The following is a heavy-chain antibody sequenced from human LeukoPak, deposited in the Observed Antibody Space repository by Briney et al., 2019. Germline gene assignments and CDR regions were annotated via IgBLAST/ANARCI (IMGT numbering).Heavy chain of an antibody. D-gene: IGHD6-19*01. Sequence: PGGSLRLSCAASGFTFSSYSMNWVRQAPGKGLEWVSSISSSSSYIYYADSVKGRFTIPRDNAKNSLYLQMNSLRAEDTAVYYCIAVAGQGTWFDPWGQGTLVTVSS. J-gene: IGHJ5*02. CDR3: IAVAGQGTWFDP. V-gene: IGHV3-21*01. CDR2: ISSSSSYI. CDR1: GFTFSSYS.